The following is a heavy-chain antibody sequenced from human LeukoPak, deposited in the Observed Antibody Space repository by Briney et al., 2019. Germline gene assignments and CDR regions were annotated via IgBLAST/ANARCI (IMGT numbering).Heavy chain of an antibody. CDR2: ISSSSSYI. Sequence: GGSLRLSCAASGFTFSSYSMNWVRQAPGNGLEWVSSISSSSSYIHYADSVKGRFTISRDNAKNSLYLQMNSLRAEDTAVYYCASSLSHYYDSSGYVWGQGTLVTVSS. CDR1: GFTFSSYS. CDR3: ASSLSHYYDSSGYV. V-gene: IGHV3-21*01. D-gene: IGHD3-22*01. J-gene: IGHJ4*02.